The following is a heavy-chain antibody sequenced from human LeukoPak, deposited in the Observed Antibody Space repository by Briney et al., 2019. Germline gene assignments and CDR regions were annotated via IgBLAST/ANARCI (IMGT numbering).Heavy chain of an antibody. D-gene: IGHD6-19*01. CDR2: ISYDGSNK. J-gene: IGHJ4*02. Sequence: GGSLRLSCAASGFTFSSYAMHWVRQAPGKGLEWVAVISYDGSNKYYADSVKGRFTISRDNSKNTLYLQMNSLRAEDTAVYYCARVGSGWSIDYRGQGTLVTVSS. CDR3: ARVGSGWSIDY. V-gene: IGHV3-30*04. CDR1: GFTFSSYA.